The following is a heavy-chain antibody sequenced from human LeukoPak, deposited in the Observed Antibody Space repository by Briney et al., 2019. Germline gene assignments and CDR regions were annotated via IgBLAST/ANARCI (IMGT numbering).Heavy chain of an antibody. CDR2: IYHSGST. J-gene: IGHJ4*02. Sequence: SETLSLTCAVSGGSISSSNWWSWVRQPPGKGLEWIGEIYHSGSTNYNPSLKSRVTTSVDKSKNQFSLKLSSVTAADTAVYYCARDDYGDYGDYWGQGTLFTVSS. CDR1: GGSISSSNW. CDR3: ARDDYGDYGDY. V-gene: IGHV4-4*02. D-gene: IGHD4-17*01.